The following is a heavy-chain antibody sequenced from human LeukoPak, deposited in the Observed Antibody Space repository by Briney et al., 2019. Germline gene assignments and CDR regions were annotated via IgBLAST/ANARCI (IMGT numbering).Heavy chain of an antibody. Sequence: SQTLSLTCTVSGGSISSSGYYWSWLRQHPGKGLEWIGYIYYSGTTYYNPSLKSRVTISVDTSKNQSSLKLFSVTAADTAVYYCAREDYYDSSGYLDYWGQGTPVTVSS. CDR3: AREDYYDSSGYLDY. CDR1: GGSISSSGYY. CDR2: IYYSGTT. V-gene: IGHV4-31*03. D-gene: IGHD3-22*01. J-gene: IGHJ4*02.